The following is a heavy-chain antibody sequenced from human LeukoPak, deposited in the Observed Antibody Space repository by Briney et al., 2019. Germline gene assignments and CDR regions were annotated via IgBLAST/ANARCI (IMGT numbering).Heavy chain of an antibody. CDR3: ARHMRAARIDPFDY. D-gene: IGHD6-6*01. J-gene: IGHJ4*02. Sequence: PSETLSLTCTVSGGSISSSNYYWGRIPQPPGLERMGIVSIYYSGTTYDNPSLQSSVTIYVDTSKKHFSLKLSSVPAADTAVYYCARHMRAARIDPFDYWGQGTLVTVSS. V-gene: IGHV4-39*01. CDR2: IYYSGTT. CDR1: GGSISSSNYY.